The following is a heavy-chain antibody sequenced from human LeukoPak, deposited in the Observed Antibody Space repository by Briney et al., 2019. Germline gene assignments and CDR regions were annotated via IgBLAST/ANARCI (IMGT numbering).Heavy chain of an antibody. CDR2: IYYSGST. D-gene: IGHD4-17*01. V-gene: IGHV4-59*12. CDR3: ARDRFATTTVPNWFDP. CDR1: GGSISSYY. J-gene: IGHJ5*02. Sequence: SETLSLTCTVSGGSISSYYWSWIRQPPGKGLEWIGYIYYSGSTNYNPSLKSRVTISVDTSKNQFSLKLGSVTATDTAVHYCARDRFATTTVPNWFDPWGQGTLATVSS.